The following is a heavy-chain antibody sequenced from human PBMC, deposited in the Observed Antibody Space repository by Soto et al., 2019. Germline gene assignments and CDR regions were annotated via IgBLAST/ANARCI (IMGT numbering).Heavy chain of an antibody. CDR2: IIPILGIA. CDR3: ATGPPGLPHYYMDV. CDR1: GGTFSSYT. Sequence: VKVSCKASGGTFSSYTISWVRQAPGQGLEWMGRIIPILGIANYAQKFQGRVTITADKSTSTAYMELSSLRSEDTAVYYCATGPPGLPHYYMDVWGKGTTVTVSS. V-gene: IGHV1-69*02. J-gene: IGHJ6*03.